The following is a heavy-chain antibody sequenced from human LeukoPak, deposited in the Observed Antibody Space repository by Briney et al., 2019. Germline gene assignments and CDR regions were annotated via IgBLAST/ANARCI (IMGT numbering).Heavy chain of an antibody. CDR1: GYTFTGYY. Sequence: ASVKVSCKASGYTFTGYYMHWVRQAPGEGLEWMGWIHPNSGGTSYAQQFQGRVTMTEDTSTDTAYMELSSLRSEDTAVYYCATEGRLGELFHLDYWGQGTLVTVSS. J-gene: IGHJ4*02. D-gene: IGHD3-10*01. V-gene: IGHV1-2*02. CDR2: IHPNSGGT. CDR3: ATEGRLGELFHLDY.